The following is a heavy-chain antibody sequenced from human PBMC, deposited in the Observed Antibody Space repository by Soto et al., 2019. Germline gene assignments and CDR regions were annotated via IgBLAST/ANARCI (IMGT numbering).Heavy chain of an antibody. D-gene: IGHD6-19*01. CDR3: ARDIYSSGWPRNINWFDP. CDR2: IIPIFGTA. CDR1: GGTFSSYA. Sequence: SVKVPCKASGGTFSSYAISWVRQAPGQGLEWMGGIIPIFGTANYAQKFQGRVTITADESTSTAYMELSSLRSEDTAVYYCARDIYSSGWPRNINWFDPWGQGTLVTVSS. J-gene: IGHJ5*02. V-gene: IGHV1-69*13.